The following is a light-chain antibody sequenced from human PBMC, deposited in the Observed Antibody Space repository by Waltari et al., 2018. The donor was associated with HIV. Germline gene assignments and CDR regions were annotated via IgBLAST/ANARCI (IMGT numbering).Light chain of an antibody. CDR3: QQYYSTPLT. CDR1: QSVLSNSNNKNY. J-gene: IGKJ4*01. V-gene: IGKV4-1*01. CDR2: WAS. Sequence: DIVMTQSRDSLTVSLGERATINCKSSQSVLSNSNNKNYLAWYQQKSGQSPKLLIYWASTRESGVPDRFSGSGSGTDFSLSISSLQAEDVAVYYCQQYYSTPLTFGGGTKVEIK.